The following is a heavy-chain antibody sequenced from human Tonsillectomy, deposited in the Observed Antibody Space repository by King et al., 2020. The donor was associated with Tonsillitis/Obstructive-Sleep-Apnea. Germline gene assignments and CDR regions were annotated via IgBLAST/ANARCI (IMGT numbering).Heavy chain of an antibody. D-gene: IGHD2-15*01. CDR2: INHSGST. V-gene: IGHV4-34*01. J-gene: IGHJ1*01. Sequence: VQLQQWGAGLLKPSETLSLTCAVHGGSFSGYYWSWIRQPPGKGLEWIGEINHSGSTNYNPSLKSRVTISVDTSKNQLSLNLSSVTAAYTAVYYCARGRIVVVVAATPDLYFQHWGQGTLVTVSS. CDR3: ARGRIVVVVAATPDLYFQH. CDR1: GGSFSGYY.